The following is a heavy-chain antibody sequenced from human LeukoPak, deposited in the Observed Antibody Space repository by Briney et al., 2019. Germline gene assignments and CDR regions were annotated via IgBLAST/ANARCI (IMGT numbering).Heavy chain of an antibody. CDR2: IYHSGST. D-gene: IGHD4-17*01. CDR1: GYSISSGYY. CDR3: ARVTSDYGDYVGPQDFDY. V-gene: IGHV4-38-2*01. Sequence: SETLSLTCAVSGYSISSGYYWGWIRRPPGKGLEWIGSIYHSGSTYYNPSLKSRVTISVDTSKNQFSLKLSSVTAADTAVYYCARVTSDYGDYVGPQDFDYWGQGTLVTVSP. J-gene: IGHJ4*02.